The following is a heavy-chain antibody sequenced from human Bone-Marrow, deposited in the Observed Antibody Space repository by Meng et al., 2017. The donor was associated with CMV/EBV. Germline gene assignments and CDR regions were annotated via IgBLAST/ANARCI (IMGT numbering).Heavy chain of an antibody. Sequence: GGSLRLSCAASGFTFSSYWMSWVRQAPGKGLEWVANIKQDGSEKYYVDSVKGRFTISRDNAKNSLYLQMNSLRAEDTAVYYCARWAGYFSSTSCYLWAYYYYYGMDVWGQGTTVTVSS. D-gene: IGHD2-2*01. J-gene: IGHJ6*02. CDR1: GFTFSSYW. CDR2: IKQDGSEK. V-gene: IGHV3-7*01. CDR3: ARWAGYFSSTSCYLWAYYYYYGMDV.